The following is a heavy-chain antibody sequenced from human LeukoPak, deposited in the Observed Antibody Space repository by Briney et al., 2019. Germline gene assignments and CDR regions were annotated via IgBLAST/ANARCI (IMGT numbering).Heavy chain of an antibody. CDR1: GFTFSSYW. D-gene: IGHD3-9*01. V-gene: IGHV3-7*03. Sequence: GGSLRLSCAASGFTFSSYWMRWVRQAPGKGLEWVANIKKDGSEKYYVDSVKGRFTISRDNAKNSLYLQMNSLRAEDTAVYYCARYYDILTGYSTFDYWGQGTLVTVSS. CDR3: ARYYDILTGYSTFDY. CDR2: IKKDGSEK. J-gene: IGHJ4*02.